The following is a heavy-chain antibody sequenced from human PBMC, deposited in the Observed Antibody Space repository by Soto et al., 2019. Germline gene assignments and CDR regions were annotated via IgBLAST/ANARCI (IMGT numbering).Heavy chain of an antibody. V-gene: IGHV3-48*01. D-gene: IGHD1-7*01. J-gene: IGHJ4*02. CDR1: GFTFSSYS. CDR3: ARKILGTASYYFDY. Sequence: VQLVESGGGLVQPGGSLRLSCAASGFTFSSYSMNWVRLAPGRGLEWVSYISSSSSTIYYADSVKGRFTISRDNAQNSLYLQMNSLRAEDTAVYYCARKILGTASYYFDYWGQGTLVTVSS. CDR2: ISSSSSTI.